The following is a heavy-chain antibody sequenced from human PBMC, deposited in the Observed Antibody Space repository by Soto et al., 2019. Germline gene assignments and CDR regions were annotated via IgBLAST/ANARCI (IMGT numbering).Heavy chain of an antibody. CDR2: ISASSDAA. CDR3: AKYSGSYPVYFGLSL. D-gene: IGHD1-26*01. CDR1: GFPFSTSA. J-gene: IGHJ6*02. V-gene: IGHV3-23*01. Sequence: EVQLLESGGGLVQPGGSLRLSCAASGFPFSTSAMNWVRQAPGKGLEWVSIISASSDAAYYAESVKGRFASSRDNSKNTLYLKRNSLRAEDSAVYYCAKYSGSYPVYFGLSLWGQGTTGTVS.